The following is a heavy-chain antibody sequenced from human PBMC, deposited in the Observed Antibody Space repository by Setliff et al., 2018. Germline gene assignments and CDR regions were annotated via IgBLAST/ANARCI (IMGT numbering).Heavy chain of an antibody. Sequence: PSETLSLTCTVSGGSISSSSYYWGWIRQPPGKGLEWIGSIYYSGSTYYNPSLKSRVTISVDTSKNQFSLKLSSVTAADTAVYYCAKESANYYYYMDVWGKGTTVTVSS. V-gene: IGHV4-39*02. CDR2: IYYSGST. J-gene: IGHJ6*03. CDR3: AKESANYYYYMDV. CDR1: GGSISSSSYY.